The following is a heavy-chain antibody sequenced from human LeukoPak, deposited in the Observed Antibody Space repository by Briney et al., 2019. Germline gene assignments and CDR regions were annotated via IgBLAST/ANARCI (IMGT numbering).Heavy chain of an antibody. Sequence: PGGSLRLSCAASGFTFSSHSMNWVRQAPGKGLEWVANIGQDGSEKYYVDSMRGRFTISRDNAKNSLYLQMSSLRAEDTAVYYCARSTAGLDYWGQGTLVTVSS. J-gene: IGHJ4*02. CDR3: ARSTAGLDY. CDR1: GFTFSSHS. CDR2: IGQDGSEK. V-gene: IGHV3-7*01. D-gene: IGHD1-1*01.